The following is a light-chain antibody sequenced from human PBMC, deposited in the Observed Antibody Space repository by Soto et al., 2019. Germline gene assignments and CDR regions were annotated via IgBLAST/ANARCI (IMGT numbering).Light chain of an antibody. CDR3: QQYSSSPIT. V-gene: IGKV3-20*01. CDR2: GAS. Sequence: EIVLTQSPATLSLSPGERATLSCRASQSVSSYLAWYQQKPGQAPRLLIYGASSRATGIPDRFSGGGSGTDFSPTISRLDPEDFAVYYCQQYSSSPITFGQGTRLEIK. J-gene: IGKJ5*01. CDR1: QSVSSY.